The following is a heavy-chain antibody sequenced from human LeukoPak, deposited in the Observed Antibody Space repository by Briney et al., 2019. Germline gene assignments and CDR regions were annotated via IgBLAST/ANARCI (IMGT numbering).Heavy chain of an antibody. V-gene: IGHV3-23*01. J-gene: IGHJ4*02. CDR1: GFTFSSYA. CDR3: ASGRNYDFWSGYQAPFDY. D-gene: IGHD3-3*01. Sequence: GGSLRLSCAASGFTFSSYAMSWVRQAPGKGLEWVSAISGSGGSTYYADSVKGRFTISRDNSKNTLYLQMNSLRAEDTAVYYCASGRNYDFWSGYQAPFDYWGQGTLVTVSS. CDR2: ISGSGGST.